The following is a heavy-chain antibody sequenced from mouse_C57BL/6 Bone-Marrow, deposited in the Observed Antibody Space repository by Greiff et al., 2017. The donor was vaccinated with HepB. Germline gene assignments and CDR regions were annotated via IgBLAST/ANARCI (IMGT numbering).Heavy chain of an antibody. CDR1: GFTFSDYY. V-gene: IGHV5-12*01. Sequence: DVKLVESGGGLVQPGGSLKLSCAASGFTFSDYYMYWVRQTPEKRLEWVAYISNGGGSNYYPDTVKGRFTISRDNAKNTLYLQMSRLKSEDTAMYYCARRPFYYGNYGFAYWGQGTLVTVSA. D-gene: IGHD2-1*01. J-gene: IGHJ3*01. CDR3: ARRPFYYGNYGFAY. CDR2: ISNGGGSN.